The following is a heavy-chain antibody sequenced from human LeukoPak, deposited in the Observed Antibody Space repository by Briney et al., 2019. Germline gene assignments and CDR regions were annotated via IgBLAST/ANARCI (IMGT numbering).Heavy chain of an antibody. D-gene: IGHD3-3*01. CDR1: GFTFSSYA. Sequence: GGSLRLSCAASGFTFSSYAMSWVRQAPGKGLEWVSAISGSGGSTYYADSVKGRFTISRDNSKNTLYLQMNSLRAEDTAVYYCAKEFSPRGYDFWSGYRHDAFDIWGQGTMVTVSS. V-gene: IGHV3-23*01. CDR2: ISGSGGST. J-gene: IGHJ3*02. CDR3: AKEFSPRGYDFWSGYRHDAFDI.